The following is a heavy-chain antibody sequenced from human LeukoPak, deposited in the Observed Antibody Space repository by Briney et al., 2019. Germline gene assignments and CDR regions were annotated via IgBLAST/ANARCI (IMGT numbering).Heavy chain of an antibody. CDR3: ARDMNSGTYWDGFDI. Sequence: ASVKVSCKASGYTFTGYYMHWVRQAPGQGLEWMGVINPSVSATTYAQKFQGRVTMTGDTSTNTVHMELSSLRSEDTAVYYCARDMNSGTYWDGFDIWGQGTMVTVSS. D-gene: IGHD3-10*01. CDR1: GYTFTGYY. J-gene: IGHJ3*02. CDR2: INPSVSAT. V-gene: IGHV1-46*01.